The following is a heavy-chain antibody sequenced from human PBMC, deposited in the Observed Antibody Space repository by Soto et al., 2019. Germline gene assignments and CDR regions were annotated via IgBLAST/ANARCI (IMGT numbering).Heavy chain of an antibody. J-gene: IGHJ3*02. CDR1: GFTFSSYA. D-gene: IGHD3-22*01. V-gene: IGHV3-23*01. Sequence: GSLRLSCAASGFTFSSYAMSWVRQAPGKGLEWVSAISGSGGSTYYADSVKGRFTISRDNSKNTLYLQMNSLRAEDTAVYYCAKGRGVVVISRSAFDIWGQGTMVTVSS. CDR3: AKGRGVVVISRSAFDI. CDR2: ISGSGGST.